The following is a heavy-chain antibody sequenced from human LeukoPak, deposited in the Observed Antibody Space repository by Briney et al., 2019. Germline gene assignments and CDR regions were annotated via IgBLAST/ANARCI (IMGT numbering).Heavy chain of an antibody. CDR3: ARGRTRYCSVGSCYLWFDP. CDR1: GGSFSGYY. Sequence: SETLSLTCAVYGGSFSGYYWSWIRQPPGKGLEWIGEINHSGSTNYNPSLKSRVTISVDTSKNQFSLKLSSVTAADAAVYYCARGRTRYCSVGSCYLWFDPWGQGTLVTVSS. V-gene: IGHV4-34*01. CDR2: INHSGST. J-gene: IGHJ5*02. D-gene: IGHD2-15*01.